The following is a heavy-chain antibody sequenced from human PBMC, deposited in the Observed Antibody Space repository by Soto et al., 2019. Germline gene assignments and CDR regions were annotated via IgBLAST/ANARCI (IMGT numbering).Heavy chain of an antibody. D-gene: IGHD3-3*01. CDR2: ISGSGGST. CDR1: GFTFSNYV. Sequence: EVQLLDFGGDLVQPGGSLRLSCAASGFTFSNYVMSWVRQAPGKGLEWVSAISGSGGSTYSADSVKGRFTSSRDNSKNTLYLQMDSLRAEDTAVYYCAKGNNLEWFLSPIAYWGQGTLVTVSS. J-gene: IGHJ4*02. CDR3: AKGNNLEWFLSPIAY. V-gene: IGHV3-23*01.